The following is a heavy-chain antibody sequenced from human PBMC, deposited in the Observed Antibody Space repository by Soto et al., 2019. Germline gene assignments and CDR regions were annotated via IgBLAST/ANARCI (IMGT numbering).Heavy chain of an antibody. J-gene: IGHJ6*02. CDR2: IYYSGST. CDR1: GGSISSGDYY. CDR3: ARDNILGILYGGMDV. D-gene: IGHD3-3*01. Sequence: SLTCTVSGGSISSGDYYWGWIRQPPGKGLEWIGYIYYSGSTYYNPSLKSRVTISVDTSKNQFSLKLSSVTAADTAEYYCARDNILGILYGGMDVWGQGTTVTVSS. V-gene: IGHV4-30-4*01.